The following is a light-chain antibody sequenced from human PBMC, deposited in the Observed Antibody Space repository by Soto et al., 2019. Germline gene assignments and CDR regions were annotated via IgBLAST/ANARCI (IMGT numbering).Light chain of an antibody. V-gene: IGKV3-20*01. J-gene: IGKJ1*01. CDR1: QSVSSSY. CDR2: GAS. CDR3: QQYGSSGT. Sequence: VLTQSPCTLSLSPGERATLSCRASQSVSSSYLAWYQQKPGQAPRLLIYGASNRATGIPDRFSGSGSGTDFTLTISRLEPEDFAVYYCQQYGSSGTFGQGTKVDIK.